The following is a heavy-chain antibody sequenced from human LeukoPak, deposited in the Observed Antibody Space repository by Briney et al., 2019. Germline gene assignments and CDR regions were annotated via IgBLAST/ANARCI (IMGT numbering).Heavy chain of an antibody. V-gene: IGHV1-18*04. CDR2: ISGYNYKT. D-gene: IGHD3-3*01. CDR3: ARDHEGSPFWRDAFDI. J-gene: IGHJ3*02. CDR1: GYTLSSSG. Sequence: ASVKVSCKAFGYTLSSSGISWLRQAPGKGLEWIGWISGYNYKTKYAQTFQGRVAMTIDTSTKTVSMELRILRSDDTAVYYCARDHEGSPFWRDAFDIWGQGTMVTVSS.